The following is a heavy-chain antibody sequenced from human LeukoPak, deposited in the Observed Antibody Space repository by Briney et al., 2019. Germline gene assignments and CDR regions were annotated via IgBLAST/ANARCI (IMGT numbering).Heavy chain of an antibody. CDR1: GYSFTSYW. CDR2: IYPGDSDT. Sequence: ESLKISCKGSGYSFTSYWIGWVRQMPGKGMEWMGIIYPGDSDTRYSPSFQGQVTISADKSISTAYLQWSSLKASDTAMYYCAVGYCSSTSCYNPIFDYWGQGTLVTVSS. V-gene: IGHV5-51*01. CDR3: AVGYCSSTSCYNPIFDY. D-gene: IGHD2-2*02. J-gene: IGHJ4*02.